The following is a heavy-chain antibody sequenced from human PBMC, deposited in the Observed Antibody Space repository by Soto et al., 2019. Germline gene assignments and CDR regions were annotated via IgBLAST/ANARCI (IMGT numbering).Heavy chain of an antibody. V-gene: IGHV1-69*13. J-gene: IGHJ5*02. D-gene: IGHD3-3*01. Sequence: ASVKVSCKASGGTFSSYAISWVRQAPGQGLEWMGGIIPIFGTANYAQKFQGRVTITADESTSTAYMELSSLRSEDTAVYYCARLRSDFWSGYSSGRFDPWGQGTLVTVSS. CDR1: GGTFSSYA. CDR3: ARLRSDFWSGYSSGRFDP. CDR2: IIPIFGTA.